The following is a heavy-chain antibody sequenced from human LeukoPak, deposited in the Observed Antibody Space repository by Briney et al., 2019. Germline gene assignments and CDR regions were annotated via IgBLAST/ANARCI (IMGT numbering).Heavy chain of an antibody. J-gene: IGHJ4*02. V-gene: IGHV3-73*01. Sequence: PVGSLRLSCAASGFIFSGSAMHWVRQASGKGLEWVGRIRSKANSYATAYAASVKGRFTISRDDSKNTAYLQMNSLKTEDTAVYYCTSWGDYYDSSGYPTRYWGQGTLVTVSS. CDR1: GFIFSGSA. D-gene: IGHD3-22*01. CDR2: IRSKANSYAT. CDR3: TSWGDYYDSSGYPTRY.